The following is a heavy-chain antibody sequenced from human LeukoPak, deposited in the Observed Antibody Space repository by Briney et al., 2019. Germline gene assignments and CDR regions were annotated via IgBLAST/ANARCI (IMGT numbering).Heavy chain of an antibody. Sequence: GASVTVSCKVSGYTLTELSMHWVRQAPGKGLEWMGGFDPEDGETIYAQKFQGRVTMTEDTSTDTAYMELSSLRSEDTAVYYCATVAPYCSSTSCYSGPWGLFDYWGQGTLVTVSS. CDR2: FDPEDGET. D-gene: IGHD2-2*01. CDR1: GYTLTELS. J-gene: IGHJ4*02. V-gene: IGHV1-24*01. CDR3: ATVAPYCSSTSCYSGPWGLFDY.